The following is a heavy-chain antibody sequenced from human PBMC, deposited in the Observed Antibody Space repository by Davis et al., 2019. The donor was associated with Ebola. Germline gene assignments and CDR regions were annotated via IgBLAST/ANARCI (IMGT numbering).Heavy chain of an antibody. Sequence: MPGGSLRLSCAVYGGSFSGYYWSWIRQPPGKGLEWIVEINHSGNTNYNPSLKSRVTISVDTSKKQFSLKLSSVTAADTAVYYCARGGSYDILAGYSTLGAFDIWGQGTMVTVSS. CDR1: GGSFSGYY. V-gene: IGHV4-34*01. CDR3: ARGGSYDILAGYSTLGAFDI. CDR2: INHSGNT. D-gene: IGHD3-9*01. J-gene: IGHJ3*02.